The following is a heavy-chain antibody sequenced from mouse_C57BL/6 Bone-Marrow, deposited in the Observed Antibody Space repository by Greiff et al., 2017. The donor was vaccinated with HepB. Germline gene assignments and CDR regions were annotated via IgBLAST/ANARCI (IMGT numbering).Heavy chain of an antibody. CDR2: IHPNSGST. J-gene: IGHJ2*01. CDR1: GYTFTSYW. CDR3: TRRGSYDYALYY. D-gene: IGHD2-4*01. V-gene: IGHV1-64*01. Sequence: QVQLQQPGAELVKPGASVKLSCKASGYTFTSYWMHWVKQRPGQGLEWIGMIHPNSGSTNYNEKFKSKATLTVDKSSSTAYMQLSSLTSEDSAVYYWTRRGSYDYALYYWGQGTTLTVSS.